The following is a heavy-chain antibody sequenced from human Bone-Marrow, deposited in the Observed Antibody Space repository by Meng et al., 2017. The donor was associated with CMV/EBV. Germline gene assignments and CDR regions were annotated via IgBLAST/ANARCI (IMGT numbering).Heavy chain of an antibody. CDR1: GGSISSSNW. D-gene: IGHD2-2*02. V-gene: IGHV4-4*02. CDR3: ARCFGYCSSTSCYRVDYYYYYGMDV. CDR2: IYHSGST. Sequence: SETLSLTCAVSGGSISSSNWWSWVRQPPGKGLEWIGEIYHSGSTNYNPSLKSRVTISVDTSKNQFSLKLSSVTAADTAVYYCARCFGYCSSTSCYRVDYYYYYGMDVWGQGTTVTVSS. J-gene: IGHJ6*02.